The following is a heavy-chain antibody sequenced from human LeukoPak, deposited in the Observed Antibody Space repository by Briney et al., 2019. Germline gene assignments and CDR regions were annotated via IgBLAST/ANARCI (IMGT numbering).Heavy chain of an antibody. J-gene: IGHJ4*02. Sequence: SVKVSCKASGGTFSSYAISWVRQAPGQGLEWMGGIIPIFGTANYAQKFQGRVTITADESTSTAYMELSSLRSEDTAVYCCASWGVTMVRGDAGYWGQGTLVTVSS. V-gene: IGHV1-69*13. CDR1: GGTFSSYA. CDR2: IIPIFGTA. CDR3: ASWGVTMVRGDAGY. D-gene: IGHD3-10*01.